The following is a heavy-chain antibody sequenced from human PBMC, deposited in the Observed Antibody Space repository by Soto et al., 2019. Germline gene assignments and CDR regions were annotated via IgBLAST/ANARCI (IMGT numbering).Heavy chain of an antibody. J-gene: IGHJ3*02. V-gene: IGHV3-9*01. CDR2: ISWNSGSI. Sequence: EVQLVESGGGLVQPGRSLRLSCAASGFTFDDYAMHWVRQAPGKGLEWVSGISWNSGSIGYADSVKGRFTISRDNAKNSLYLQMNSLRAEQKALYYCAKGRNGDVAFAIWGQGTMVTVSS. D-gene: IGHD4-17*01. CDR1: GFTFDDYA. CDR3: AKGRNGDVAFAI.